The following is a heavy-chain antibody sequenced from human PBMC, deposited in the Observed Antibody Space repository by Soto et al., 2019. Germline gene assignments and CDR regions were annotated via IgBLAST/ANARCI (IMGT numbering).Heavy chain of an antibody. Sequence: QVQLVESGGGVVQPGRSLRLSCVGSGFPFWHYGMHWVRQAPGKGLEWVAVIWSDGNKESYADSVKGRFAISRDNSKDTLYLEMTRLRVGDTAGYFCARDRNGGWFHMDVWGQGTTVSVSS. D-gene: IGHD6-19*01. V-gene: IGHV3-33*01. CDR2: IWSDGNKE. J-gene: IGHJ6*02. CDR3: ARDRNGGWFHMDV. CDR1: GFPFWHYG.